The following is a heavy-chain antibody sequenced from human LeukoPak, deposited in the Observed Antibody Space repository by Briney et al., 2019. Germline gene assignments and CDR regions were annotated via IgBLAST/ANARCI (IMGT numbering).Heavy chain of an antibody. CDR1: GYTFTGYY. D-gene: IGHD3-22*01. CDR3: AAYFSGYFDY. CDR2: FDPEDGET. V-gene: IGHV1-24*01. Sequence: ASVKVSCKASGYTFTGYYMHWVRQAPGKGLEWMGGFDPEDGETIYAQKFQGRVTMTEDTSTDTAYMELSSLRSEDTAVYYCAAYFSGYFDYWGQGTLVTVSS. J-gene: IGHJ4*02.